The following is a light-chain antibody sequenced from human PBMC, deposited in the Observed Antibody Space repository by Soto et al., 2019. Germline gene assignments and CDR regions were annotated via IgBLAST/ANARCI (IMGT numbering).Light chain of an antibody. CDR2: GAS. CDR3: QQYGSSLLFT. J-gene: IGKJ3*01. V-gene: IGKV3-20*01. Sequence: EIVLTQSPGTLSLSPGERATLSCRASQSVSRSYLAWYQQKPGQAPRLLIYGASSRATGIPDRFSGSGSGTDFTLTISRLELEDFAVYYCQQYGSSLLFTFGPGTKVDIK. CDR1: QSVSRSY.